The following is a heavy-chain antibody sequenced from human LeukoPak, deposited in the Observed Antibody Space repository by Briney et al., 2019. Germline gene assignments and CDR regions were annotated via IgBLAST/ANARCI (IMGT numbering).Heavy chain of an antibody. V-gene: IGHV4-59*01. CDR1: GGSISSYY. J-gene: IGHJ5*02. CDR3: ARDPKDTAMVTSWFDP. CDR2: IYYSGST. Sequence: PSETLSLTCTVSGGSISSYYWSWIRQPPGKGLEWIGYIYYSGSTNYNPSLKSRVTISVDTSKNQFSLKLSSVTAADTAVYYCARDPKDTAMVTSWFDPWGQGTLVTVSS. D-gene: IGHD5-18*01.